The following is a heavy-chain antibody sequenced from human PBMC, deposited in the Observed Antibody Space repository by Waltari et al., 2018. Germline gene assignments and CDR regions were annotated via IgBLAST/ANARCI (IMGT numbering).Heavy chain of an antibody. CDR3: VRDRGYRSGFYDAFEI. CDR2: VWYDGSNK. CDR1: GFTFSDYG. D-gene: IGHD6-19*01. Sequence: QVQLVESGGGVVQPGRSLRLSCAASGFTFSDYGMHWVRQAPGEGLEWVAVVWYDGSNKYYEESVKGRFTITRDNSKNTLDLQMNSLRAEDTAVYYCVRDRGYRSGFYDAFEIWGQGTMVTVSS. V-gene: IGHV3-33*01. J-gene: IGHJ3*02.